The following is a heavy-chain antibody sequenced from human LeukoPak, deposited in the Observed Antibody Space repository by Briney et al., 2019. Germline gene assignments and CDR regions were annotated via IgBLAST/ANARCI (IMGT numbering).Heavy chain of an antibody. V-gene: IGHV4-34*01. CDR1: GGSFSGYY. J-gene: IGHJ5*02. D-gene: IGHD6-6*01. Sequence: SETLSLTCAVYGGSFSGYYWSWIRQPPGKGLEWIGEINHSGSTNYNPSLKSRVTISVDTSKNQFSLKLSSVTAADTAVYYCARVYSSSSGWFDPWGQGTLVTVSS. CDR3: ARVYSSSSGWFDP. CDR2: INHSGST.